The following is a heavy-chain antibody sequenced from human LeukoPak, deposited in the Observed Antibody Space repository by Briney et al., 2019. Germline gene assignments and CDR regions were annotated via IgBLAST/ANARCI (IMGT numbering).Heavy chain of an antibody. CDR3: ARDLGSYDFWSGYYPFDY. J-gene: IGHJ4*02. CDR1: GGTFSSYA. V-gene: IGHV1-69*04. Sequence: EASVTVSCKASGGTFSSYAISWVRQAPGQGLEWMGRIIPILGIANYAQKFQGRVTITADKSTSTAYMELSSLRSEDTAVYYCARDLGSYDFWSGYYPFDYWGQGTLVTVSS. D-gene: IGHD3-3*01. CDR2: IIPILGIA.